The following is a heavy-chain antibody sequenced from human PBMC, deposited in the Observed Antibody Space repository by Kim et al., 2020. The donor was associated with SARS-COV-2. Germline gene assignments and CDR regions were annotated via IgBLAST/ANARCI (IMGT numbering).Heavy chain of an antibody. J-gene: IGHJ4*02. Sequence: GGSLRLSCAASGFTFSNYWMHWVRQVPGKGLVWVSRINSDGSSTYYVDSVKGRFTISRDNAKNTLYLKMNSMRAEETAVYYCASFGIGYSSGWSSNYWGQGTLVTVSS. V-gene: IGHV3-74*01. CDR2: INSDGSST. CDR3: ASFGIGYSSGWSSNY. D-gene: IGHD6-19*01. CDR1: GFTFSNYW.